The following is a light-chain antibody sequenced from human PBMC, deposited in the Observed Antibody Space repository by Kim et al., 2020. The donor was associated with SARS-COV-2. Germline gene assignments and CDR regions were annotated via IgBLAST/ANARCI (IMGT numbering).Light chain of an antibody. Sequence: ASEGDRVTITCRASQDIGNDLGWYQQSPGRAPQRLIYGASNLQSGVPSRFSGSGSESEFTLTINSLQPEDFATYFCLQHRTYPITFGQGTRLEIK. CDR2: GAS. CDR3: LQHRTYPIT. J-gene: IGKJ5*01. V-gene: IGKV1-17*01. CDR1: QDIGND.